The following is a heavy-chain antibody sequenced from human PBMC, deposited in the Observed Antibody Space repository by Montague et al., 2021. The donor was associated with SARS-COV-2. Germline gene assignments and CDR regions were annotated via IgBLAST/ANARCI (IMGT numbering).Heavy chain of an antibody. J-gene: IGHJ6*02. V-gene: IGHV4-59*08. CDR1: SGSISNYY. Sequence: SETLSLTCTVSSGSISNYYWSWIRQPPGKGLEWIGFISHTESTXXXPSXESRVSISIDTSKSQFSLRVRSVTAADTAVYCCARSVQFAYGLDVWGQGTTVTISS. CDR2: ISHTEST. CDR3: ARSVQFAYGLDV. D-gene: IGHD3-16*01.